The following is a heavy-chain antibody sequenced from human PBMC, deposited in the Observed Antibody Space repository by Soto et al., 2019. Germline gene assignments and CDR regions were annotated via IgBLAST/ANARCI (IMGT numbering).Heavy chain of an antibody. D-gene: IGHD4-17*01. CDR2: ISAYNGNT. Sequence: ASVKVSCKASGYTFGTYGIGWVRQAPGQGPEWMGWISAYNGNTYYAQKFQGRVTMTTDTSTSTAYMELRSLRSDDTAVYYCGRDQYGDYFFDYWGQGTLVTVSS. CDR3: GRDQYGDYFFDY. CDR1: GYTFGTYG. J-gene: IGHJ4*02. V-gene: IGHV1-18*01.